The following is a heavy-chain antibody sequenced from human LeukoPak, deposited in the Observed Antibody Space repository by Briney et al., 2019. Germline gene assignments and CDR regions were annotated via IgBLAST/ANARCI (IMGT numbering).Heavy chain of an antibody. D-gene: IGHD5-18*01. CDR2: IKQDGSEN. CDR3: ARVLEYSYYQLYFDY. V-gene: IGHV3-7*01. CDR1: GFTFSSYW. J-gene: IGHJ4*02. Sequence: GGSLRLSCAASGFTFSSYWMSWVRQAPGKGLEWVANIKQDGSENYYVDSVKGRFTISGDNAKNSLYLQMNSLRAEDTAVYYCARVLEYSYYQLYFDYWGQGTLVTVSS.